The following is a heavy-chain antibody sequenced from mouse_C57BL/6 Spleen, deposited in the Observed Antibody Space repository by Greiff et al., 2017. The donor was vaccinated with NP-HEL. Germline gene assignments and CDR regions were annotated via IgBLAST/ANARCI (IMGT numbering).Heavy chain of an antibody. CDR2: ISDGGSYT. J-gene: IGHJ1*03. CDR1: GFTFSSYA. V-gene: IGHV5-4*01. CDR3: ARGGATGGYWYFDV. D-gene: IGHD3-1*01. Sequence: EVQGVESGGGLVKPGGSLKLSCAASGFTFSSYAMSWVRQTPEKRLEWVATISDGGSYTYYPDNVKGRFTISRDNAKNNLYLQMSHLKSEDTALYDCARGGATGGYWYFDVWGTGTTVTVSS.